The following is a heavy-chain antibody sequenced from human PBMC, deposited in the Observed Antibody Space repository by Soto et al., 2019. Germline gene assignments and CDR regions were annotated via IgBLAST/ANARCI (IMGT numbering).Heavy chain of an antibody. CDR2: IWYDGSNK. D-gene: IGHD2-15*01. V-gene: IGHV3-33*01. CDR3: ARDHYAYCSGGSCHIFDY. J-gene: IGHJ4*02. Sequence: QVQLVESGGGVVQPGRSLRLSCAASGFTFSSYGMHWVRQAPGKGLEWGAVIWYDGSNKYYADSVKGRFTISRDNSKNTRYLQMNRLRDEDTAVYYGARDHYAYCSGGSCHIFDYWGQGTLVTDST. CDR1: GFTFSSYG.